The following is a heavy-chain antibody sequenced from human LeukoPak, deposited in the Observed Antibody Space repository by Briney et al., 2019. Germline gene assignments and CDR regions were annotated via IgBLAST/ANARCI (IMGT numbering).Heavy chain of an antibody. CDR1: GFTFSGYE. D-gene: IGHD1-26*01. Sequence: GGSLRLSCAASGFTFSGYEMNWVRQAPGKGLEWISYISSSGSTIYYADSVKGRFTISRDNAKNSLYLQMNSLRAEDTAVYYCARDRVGATTGYWGQGTLVTVSS. CDR2: ISSSGSTI. J-gene: IGHJ4*02. CDR3: ARDRVGATTGY. V-gene: IGHV3-48*03.